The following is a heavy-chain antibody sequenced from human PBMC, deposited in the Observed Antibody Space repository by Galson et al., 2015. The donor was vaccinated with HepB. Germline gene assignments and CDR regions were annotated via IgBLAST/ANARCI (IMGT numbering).Heavy chain of an antibody. CDR1: GFTFSSYS. CDR2: ISSSSSTI. J-gene: IGHJ4*02. CDR3: AQARYSSGWYHFDY. V-gene: IGHV3-48*01. D-gene: IGHD6-19*01. Sequence: SLRLSCAASGFTFSSYSMNWVRQAPGKGLEWVSYISSSSSTIYYADSVKGRFTISRDNAKNSLYLQMNSLRAEDTAVYYCAQARYSSGWYHFDYWGQGTLVTVSS.